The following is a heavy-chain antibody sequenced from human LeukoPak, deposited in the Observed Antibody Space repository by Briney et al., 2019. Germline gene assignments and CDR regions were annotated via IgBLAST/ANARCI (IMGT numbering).Heavy chain of an antibody. CDR1: GYTFTSYG. V-gene: IGHV1-18*01. CDR3: ASIRYFDWLLLN. D-gene: IGHD3-9*01. Sequence: ASVKVSCKASGYTFTSYGISWVRQAPGQGLEWMGWISAYNGNTNYAQKLQGRVTMTTDTSTSTAYMELRSLRSDDTFVYDCASIRYFDWLLLNWGQGTLVTVSS. CDR2: ISAYNGNT. J-gene: IGHJ4*02.